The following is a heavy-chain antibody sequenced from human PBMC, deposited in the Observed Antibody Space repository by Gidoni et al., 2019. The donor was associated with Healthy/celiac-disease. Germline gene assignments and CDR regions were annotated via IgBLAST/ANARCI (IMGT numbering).Heavy chain of an antibody. V-gene: IGHV3-23*01. Sequence: EVQLLESGGGLVQPGGSLRLSCAASGFTFSSSAMSWVRQAPGKGLEWVSAISGSGGSTYYADSVKGRFTISRDNSKNTLYLQMNSLRAEDTAVYYCAKFVREIWGSYRYADYWGQGTLVTVSS. J-gene: IGHJ4*02. CDR3: AKFVREIWGSYRYADY. D-gene: IGHD3-16*02. CDR1: GFTFSSSA. CDR2: ISGSGGST.